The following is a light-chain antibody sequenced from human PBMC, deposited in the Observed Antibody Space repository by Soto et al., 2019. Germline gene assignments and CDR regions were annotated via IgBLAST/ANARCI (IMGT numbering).Light chain of an antibody. CDR3: QHYLTWPLA. V-gene: IGKV3-15*01. CDR1: QGVGST. Sequence: ELVLTQSPATLSVSPGESATLSCRASQGVGSTLAWYQQKPGRAPRLLIYDAYIRATGIPARFSGAGSGTEFTLTISRLQSDDFGVYYCQHYLTWPLAFGGGTRVEI. J-gene: IGKJ4*01. CDR2: DAY.